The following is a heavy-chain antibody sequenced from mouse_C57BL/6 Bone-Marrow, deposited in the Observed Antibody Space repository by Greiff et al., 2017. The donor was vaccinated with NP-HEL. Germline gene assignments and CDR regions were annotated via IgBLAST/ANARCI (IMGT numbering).Heavy chain of an antibody. D-gene: IGHD1-1*01. V-gene: IGHV3-6*01. CDR2: ISYDGSN. J-gene: IGHJ1*03. Sequence: EVQLQESGPGLVKPSQSLSLTCSVTGYSITSGYYWNWIRQFPGNKLEWMGYISYDGSNNYNPSLKNRISITRDTSKNQFFLKLNSVTTEDTATYYGARGNYGSSPYWYFDVWGTGTTVTVSS. CDR3: ARGNYGSSPYWYFDV. CDR1: GYSITSGYY.